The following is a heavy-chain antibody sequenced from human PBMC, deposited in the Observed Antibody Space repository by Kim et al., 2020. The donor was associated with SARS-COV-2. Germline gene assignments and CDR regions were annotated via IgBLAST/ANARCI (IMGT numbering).Heavy chain of an antibody. V-gene: IGHV3-74*01. CDR3: ARRQFTSGWYYCDY. J-gene: IGHJ4*02. Sequence: GGSLRLSCAASGFTFSSHWMHWVRQAPGKGLVWVSRINSDGTTTSYGDSVKGRFTISRDNAKNTLYLQMNSLTAEDTAVYYCARRQFTSGWYYCDYWGQGTLVTVSS. D-gene: IGHD6-19*01. CDR1: GFTFSSHW. CDR2: INSDGTTT.